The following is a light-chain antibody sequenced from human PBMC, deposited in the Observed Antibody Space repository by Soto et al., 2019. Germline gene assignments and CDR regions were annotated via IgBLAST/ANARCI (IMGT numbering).Light chain of an antibody. CDR2: GAS. CDR1: QTISTD. J-gene: IGKJ4*01. Sequence: EVVMTQSPATVSVFPGEGVTLSCRASQTISTDLAWYQQKPGQAPRLLIYGASTRATGVPARFSGGGSGTEFTLTISSLQSEDFAVYYCQQNNKWPPVTFGGGTKVEIK. V-gene: IGKV3-15*01. CDR3: QQNNKWPPVT.